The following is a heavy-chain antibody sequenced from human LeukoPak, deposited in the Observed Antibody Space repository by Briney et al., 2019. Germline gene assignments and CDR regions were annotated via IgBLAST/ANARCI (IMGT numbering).Heavy chain of an antibody. CDR1: GGSISSTSYY. D-gene: IGHD5-24*01. Sequence: SETLSLTCTVSGGSISSTSYYWGWTRQSPGKGLGWIGCVYYTGSTQDNPSLKGRVTISEDTSKNQFSLKLTSVTAEDTAVYYCARQLGDGYNLVYWFDPWGQGTLVTVSS. J-gene: IGHJ5*02. CDR3: ARQLGDGYNLVYWFDP. CDR2: VYYTGST. V-gene: IGHV4-39*01.